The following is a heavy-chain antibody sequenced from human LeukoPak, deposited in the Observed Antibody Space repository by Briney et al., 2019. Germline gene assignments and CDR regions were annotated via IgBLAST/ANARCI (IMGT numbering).Heavy chain of an antibody. V-gene: IGHV3-48*02. CDR3: ARSYTAYDY. J-gene: IGHJ4*02. CDR2: ISSSSSTI. CDR1: GFSISDNF. D-gene: IGHD3-16*01. Sequence: GGSLRLSCAVSGFSISDNFMGWVRQTPGKGLEWVSYISSSSSTIYYADSVKGRFTISRDNAKNSLYLQMNSLRDEDTAVYYCARSYTAYDYWGQGTLVTVSS.